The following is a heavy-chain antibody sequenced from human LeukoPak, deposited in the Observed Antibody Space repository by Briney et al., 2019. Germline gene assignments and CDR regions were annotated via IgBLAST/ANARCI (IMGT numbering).Heavy chain of an antibody. V-gene: IGHV3-53*01. D-gene: IGHD6-19*01. CDR3: VRSGYSNGWFRS. J-gene: IGHJ4*02. CDR2: ILTSGTT. Sequence: GGSLRLSCAASDFSVNTNFMNWVRQAPGKGLEWVSVILTSGTTYYSDSVKGRFTISRDNSKNTLYLQMNSLTADDTAVYYCVRSGYSNGWFRSWGQGTLVTVSS. CDR1: DFSVNTNF.